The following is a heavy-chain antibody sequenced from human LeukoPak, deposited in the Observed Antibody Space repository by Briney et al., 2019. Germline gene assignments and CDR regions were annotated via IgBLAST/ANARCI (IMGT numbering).Heavy chain of an antibody. CDR3: ARDAPRNIRGIDY. CDR2: ISTFNGKA. J-gene: IGHJ4*02. Sequence: GASVKVSCKASGYTFTSYGISWVRQAPGQGGEWMGWISTFNGKANYAQKRQGRGTMTTDTSTSTAYMELRRLRSDDTAVYYCARDAPRNIRGIDYWGQGTLVTVSS. D-gene: IGHD1/OR15-1a*01. V-gene: IGHV1-18*01. CDR1: GYTFTSYG.